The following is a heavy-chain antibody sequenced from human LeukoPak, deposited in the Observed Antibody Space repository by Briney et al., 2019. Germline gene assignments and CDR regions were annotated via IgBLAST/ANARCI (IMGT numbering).Heavy chain of an antibody. Sequence: PGGSLRLSCAASGLIVSGDFMSWVRQAPGKGLEWVSVIYSDGSTYYADSVKGRFTISRDNSKNTLYLQMNSLRAEDTAIYYCAKDMVSGSWATFDYWGQGTLATVSS. CDR1: GLIVSGDF. J-gene: IGHJ4*02. CDR2: IYSDGST. D-gene: IGHD5-18*01. CDR3: AKDMVSGSWATFDY. V-gene: IGHV3-53*01.